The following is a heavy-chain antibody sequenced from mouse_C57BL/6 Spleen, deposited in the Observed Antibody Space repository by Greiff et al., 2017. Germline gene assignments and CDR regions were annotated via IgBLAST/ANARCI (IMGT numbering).Heavy chain of an antibody. Sequence: VQLQQSGAELVRPGASVKLSCKASGYTFTEYYINWVKQRPGQGLEWIARIYPGSGNTYYNEKFKGKATLTAEKSSSTAYMQLSSLTSEDSAVYFCAREITTVVASLDYWGQGTTLTVSS. CDR1: GYTFTEYY. J-gene: IGHJ2*01. D-gene: IGHD1-1*01. CDR3: AREITTVVASLDY. CDR2: IYPGSGNT. V-gene: IGHV1-76*01.